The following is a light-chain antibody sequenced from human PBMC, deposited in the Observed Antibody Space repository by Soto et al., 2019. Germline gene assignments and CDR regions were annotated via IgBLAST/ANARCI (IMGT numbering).Light chain of an antibody. V-gene: IGKV3-20*01. CDR2: GAS. CDR1: QSVRSNY. J-gene: IGKJ4*01. CDR3: QQYASSPLT. Sequence: EIVLXQXPXXLSLSSGERATLSCRASQSVRSNYLAWYQQKPGQAPRLLIYGASSRATGIPDRFGGSGSGTDFTLTISRLEPEDFAVYYCQQYASSPLTFGGGTKVEIK.